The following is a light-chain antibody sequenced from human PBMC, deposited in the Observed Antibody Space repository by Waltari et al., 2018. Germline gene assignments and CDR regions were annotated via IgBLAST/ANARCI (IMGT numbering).Light chain of an antibody. V-gene: IGLV3-19*01. Sequence: SEPPQDPAVSVALGQTVRLTRQAACLRSDSASWYQQKPGQAPVLVIYGKNNRPSGIPDRFSGSSSGNTASLTITGAQAEDEADYYCNSRDSSGNHVVFGGGTKLTVL. CDR1: CLRSDS. J-gene: IGLJ2*01. CDR2: GKN. CDR3: NSRDSSGNHVV.